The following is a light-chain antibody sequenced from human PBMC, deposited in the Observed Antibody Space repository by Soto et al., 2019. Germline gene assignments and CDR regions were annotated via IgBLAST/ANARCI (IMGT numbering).Light chain of an antibody. CDR2: RAS. CDR3: QLYDSYSGT. CDR1: QSINSW. Sequence: DIPMTQSPSTLSASVGDRVTITCRASQSINSWLAWYQQKPGKAPRLLIYRASSLEGGVPSRFSGSGSGAEFTLTISSLQPDDFATYYCQLYDSYSGTFGPGTKVDIK. V-gene: IGKV1-5*03. J-gene: IGKJ3*01.